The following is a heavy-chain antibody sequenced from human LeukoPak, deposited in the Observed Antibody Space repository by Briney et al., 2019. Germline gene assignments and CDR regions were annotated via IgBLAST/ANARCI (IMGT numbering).Heavy chain of an antibody. V-gene: IGHV4-34*01. CDR3: ARDLTPRI. CDR1: GGSFSGYY. Sequence: PSETLSLTCAVYGGSFSGYYWSWIRQPPGKGLEWIGEINHSGSTNYNPSLKSRVTISVDTSKNQFSLKLSSVTAADTAVYYCARDLTPRIWGQGTMVTDSS. CDR2: INHSGST. D-gene: IGHD7-27*01. J-gene: IGHJ3*02.